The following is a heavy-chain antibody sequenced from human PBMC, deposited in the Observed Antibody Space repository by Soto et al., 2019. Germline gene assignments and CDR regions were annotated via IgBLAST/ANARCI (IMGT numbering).Heavy chain of an antibody. J-gene: IGHJ4*02. CDR3: AKLNLFVSAASGRGPFDY. V-gene: IGHV3-23*01. Sequence: VQLLESGGGLVQPGGSLRLSCAASGFTFSNYAMSWVRQAPGKGLEWVSAVSGSGGNTYYADSVQCRFTISRDNSKNMLTLQMNSLRAEDTAVYYCAKLNLFVSAASGRGPFDYWGQGTLVTVSS. CDR2: VSGSGGNT. CDR1: GFTFSNYA. D-gene: IGHD6-13*01.